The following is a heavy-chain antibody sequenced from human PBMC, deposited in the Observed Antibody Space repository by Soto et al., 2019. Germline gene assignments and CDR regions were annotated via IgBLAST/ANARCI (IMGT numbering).Heavy chain of an antibody. CDR3: ARDRLGYYGMDV. D-gene: IGHD6-19*01. CDR1: GFTFSSYS. V-gene: IGHV3-48*02. J-gene: IGHJ6*02. CDR2: ISSSSSTI. Sequence: LRLSCAASGFTFSSYSMNWVRRAPGKGLEWVSYISSSSSTIYYADSVKGRFTISRDNAKNSLYLQMNSLRDEDTAVYYCARDRLGYYGMDVWGQGTTVTVSS.